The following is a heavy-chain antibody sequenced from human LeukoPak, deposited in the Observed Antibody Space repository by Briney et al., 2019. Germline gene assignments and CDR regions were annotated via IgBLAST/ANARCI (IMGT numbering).Heavy chain of an antibody. Sequence: SETLSLTCTVSGYSISSGYYWGWIRQPPGKGLEWIGSIYHSGSTYYNPSLKSRVTISVDTSKNQFSLKLSSVTAADTAVYYCARGRILWFGGAIGAFDIWGQGTMVTVSS. J-gene: IGHJ3*02. CDR3: ARGRILWFGGAIGAFDI. V-gene: IGHV4-38-2*02. D-gene: IGHD3-10*01. CDR2: IYHSGST. CDR1: GYSISSGYY.